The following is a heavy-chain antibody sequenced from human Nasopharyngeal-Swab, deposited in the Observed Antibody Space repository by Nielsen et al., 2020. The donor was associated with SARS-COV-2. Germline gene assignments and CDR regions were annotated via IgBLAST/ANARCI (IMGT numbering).Heavy chain of an antibody. J-gene: IGHJ4*02. D-gene: IGHD6-19*01. Sequence: TLSLTCTVSGGSISRGSYYWSWIRQPAGKGLEWIGRIYTSGSTNYNPSLKSRVTISVDTSKNQISLKLSSVTAADTAVYYCARAPAQGSGWYYFDYWGQGTLVTVSS. CDR1: GGSISRGSYY. CDR3: ARAPAQGSGWYYFDY. CDR2: IYTSGST. V-gene: IGHV4-61*02.